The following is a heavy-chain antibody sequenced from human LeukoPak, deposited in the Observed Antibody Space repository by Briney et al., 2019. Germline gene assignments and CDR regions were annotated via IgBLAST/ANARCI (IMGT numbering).Heavy chain of an antibody. CDR1: GGTFSSYA. CDR2: INPSGGST. D-gene: IGHD2-2*01. V-gene: IGHV1-46*01. J-gene: IGHJ5*02. CDR3: ARGGLVVVPAAMYYWFDP. Sequence: ASVKVSCKASGGTFSSYAISRVRQAPGQGLEWMGIINPSGGSTSYAQKFQGRVTMTRDTSTSTVYMELSSLRSEDTAVYYCARGGLVVVPAAMYYWFDPWGQGTPVTVSS.